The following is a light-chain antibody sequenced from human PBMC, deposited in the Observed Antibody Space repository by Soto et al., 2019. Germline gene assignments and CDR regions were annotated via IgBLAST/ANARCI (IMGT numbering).Light chain of an antibody. CDR1: NIGIKT. Sequence: SYELTQPPSVSVAPGQTASITYGGHNIGIKTVHWYQQKAGQAPVLVVHDDSDRPSGIPERFSGSNTGDTATLTISRVEAGDEADYSCQVWDSGSDHPVFGGGTKLTVL. J-gene: IGLJ2*01. CDR3: QVWDSGSDHPV. CDR2: DDS. V-gene: IGLV3-21*02.